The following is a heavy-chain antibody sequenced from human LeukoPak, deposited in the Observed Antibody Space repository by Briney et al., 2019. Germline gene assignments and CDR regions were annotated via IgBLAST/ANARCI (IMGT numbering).Heavy chain of an antibody. CDR3: ARDRSLLLWFGIDYGMDV. V-gene: IGHV1-18*04. CDR2: ISAYNGNT. Sequence: ASVKVSCKASGYTFTSYGISWVRQAPGQGLEWMGWISAYNGNTNYAQKLQGRVTMTTDTSTSTAYMELRSLRSDDTAVYYCARDRSLLLWFGIDYGMDVWGKGTTVTVSS. CDR1: GYTFTSYG. D-gene: IGHD3-10*01. J-gene: IGHJ6*04.